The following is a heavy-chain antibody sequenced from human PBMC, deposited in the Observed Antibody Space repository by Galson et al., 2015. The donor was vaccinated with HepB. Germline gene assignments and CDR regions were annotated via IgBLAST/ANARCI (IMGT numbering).Heavy chain of an antibody. D-gene: IGHD6-13*01. J-gene: IGHJ6*03. V-gene: IGHV1-18*01. CDR2: ISAYNANT. CDR1: GYTFTSYG. CDR3: ARTAPGNPLSHFYYYYYMDV. Sequence: SVKVSCKASGYTFTSYGVNWVRQAPGQGLEWVGWISAYNANTNYAQKPQGRVTVTTDTSTSTAYMELRSLRSDDTSVYYCARTAPGNPLSHFYYYYYMDVWGKGTTVTVSS.